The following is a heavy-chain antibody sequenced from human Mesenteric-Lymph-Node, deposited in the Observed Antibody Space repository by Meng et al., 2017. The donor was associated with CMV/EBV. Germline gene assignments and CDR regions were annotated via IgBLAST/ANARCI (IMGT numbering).Heavy chain of an antibody. Sequence: SETLSLTCTVSGGSISSNNYYWGWIRQPPGKGLEWIGMIYYSGSTYYNPSLKSRVTISVDTSKNQFSLKLSSVTAADTAVYYCAREDIVVVPAAIPGYFDYWGQGTLVTVSS. CDR1: GGSISSNNYY. D-gene: IGHD2-2*02. CDR3: AREDIVVVPAAIPGYFDY. CDR2: IYYSGST. J-gene: IGHJ4*02. V-gene: IGHV4-39*07.